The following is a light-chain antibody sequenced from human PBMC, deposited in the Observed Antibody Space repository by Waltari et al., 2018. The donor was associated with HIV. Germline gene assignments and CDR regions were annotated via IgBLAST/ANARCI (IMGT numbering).Light chain of an antibody. Sequence: DIRLTQSPSFLSASVGDTVTITCRASQGINTYLAWYQQKPGEGPKLLIYAASTLTTGVPSRFSGSGSGTDFSLTINGLQSEDFATYYCQQLSSYPLTFAGGTTVEIK. CDR1: QGINTY. V-gene: IGKV1-9*01. J-gene: IGKJ4*01. CDR3: QQLSSYPLT. CDR2: AAS.